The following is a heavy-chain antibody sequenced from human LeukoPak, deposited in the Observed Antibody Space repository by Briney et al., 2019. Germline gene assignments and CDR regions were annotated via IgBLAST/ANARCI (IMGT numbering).Heavy chain of an antibody. J-gene: IGHJ2*01. Sequence: ASVKVSCKASGYTFTSYDINWVRQATGQGLEWMGWMNPNSGNTGYAQKFQGRVTITRDTSASTAYMELSSLRSEDTAVYYCARWSSNWYFDLWGCGTLVTVSS. CDR3: ARWSSNWYFDL. CDR1: GYTFTSYD. CDR2: MNPNSGNT. V-gene: IGHV1-8*01. D-gene: IGHD6-6*01.